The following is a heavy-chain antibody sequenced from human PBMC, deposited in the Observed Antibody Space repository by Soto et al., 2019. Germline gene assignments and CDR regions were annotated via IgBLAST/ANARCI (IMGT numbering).Heavy chain of an antibody. Sequence: GGSLRLSCAASGVTFSSFSFNWVRQAPGKGLEWVSFILSSSGSIYYADSVKGRFTISRDNAKNSLYLQMNGLKDEDTAVYYCARAPGGQLARRGFYYYYMDVWGKGPGVT. D-gene: IGHD6-6*01. CDR3: ARAPGGQLARRGFYYYYMDV. CDR1: GVTFSSFS. J-gene: IGHJ6*03. CDR2: ILSSSGSI. V-gene: IGHV3-21*01.